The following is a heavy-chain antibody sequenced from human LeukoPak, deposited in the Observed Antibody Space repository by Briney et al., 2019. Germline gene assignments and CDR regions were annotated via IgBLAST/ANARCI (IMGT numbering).Heavy chain of an antibody. V-gene: IGHV3-21*01. CDR2: IDRGGTFK. J-gene: IGHJ3*01. CDR1: EFTFSSYS. CDR3: AKNHEHGRYAGFDF. Sequence: GGSLRLSCVGSEFTFSSYSMSWVRQSPGKGLEWVSSIDRGGTFKYYADSVKGRFTISRDNAKNSLYLQMNSLRAEDTAVYYCAKNHEHGRYAGFDFWAEGALVAVSS. D-gene: IGHD2-2*01.